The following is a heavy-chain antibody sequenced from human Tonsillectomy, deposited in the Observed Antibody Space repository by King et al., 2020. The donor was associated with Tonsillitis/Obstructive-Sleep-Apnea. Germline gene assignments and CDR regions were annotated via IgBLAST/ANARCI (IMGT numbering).Heavy chain of an antibody. CDR2: ISSSSSTI. CDR1: GFTFSSYS. V-gene: IGHV3-48*02. J-gene: IGHJ4*02. Sequence: VQLVESGGGLVQPGGSLRLSCAASGFTFSSYSMNWVRQAPGKGLEGGSYISSSSSTIYYADSVKGRLTISRDNAKNSLYLKMNSLREEDTAVYYCARDSAGLRFFHWGQGTLVTVSS. D-gene: IGHD3-3*01. CDR3: ARDSAGLRFFH.